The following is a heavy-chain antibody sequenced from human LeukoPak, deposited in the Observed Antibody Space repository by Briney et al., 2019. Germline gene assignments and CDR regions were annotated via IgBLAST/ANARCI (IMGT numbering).Heavy chain of an antibody. CDR2: INSDGSTT. CDR1: GFTFSSYW. CDR3: ARRGATRVAFDI. D-gene: IGHD1-26*01. V-gene: IGHV3-74*01. Sequence: AGGSLRFSCAASGFTFSSYWMHWVRQAPGKGLVWVSRINSDGSTTSYADSVKGRFTISRDNAKNTLYLQMNSLRAEDTAVYYCARRGATRVAFDIWGQGTMVTVSS. J-gene: IGHJ3*02.